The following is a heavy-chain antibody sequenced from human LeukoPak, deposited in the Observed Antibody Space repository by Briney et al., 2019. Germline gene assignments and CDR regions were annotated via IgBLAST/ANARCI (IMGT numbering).Heavy chain of an antibody. J-gene: IGHJ4*02. Sequence: KAGGSLRLSCAAPGFTFSSYSMNWVRQAPGKGLEWVSSISYIYYADSVKGRFTISRDNAKNSLYLQMNSLRAEDTAVYYCARDLLDSGYGGYWGQGTLVTVSS. CDR3: ARDLLDSGYGGY. V-gene: IGHV3-21*01. CDR1: GFTFSSYS. D-gene: IGHD5-12*01. CDR2: ISYI.